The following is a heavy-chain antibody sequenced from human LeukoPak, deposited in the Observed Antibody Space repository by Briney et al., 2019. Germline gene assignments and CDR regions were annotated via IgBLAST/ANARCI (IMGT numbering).Heavy chain of an antibody. D-gene: IGHD2-15*01. Sequence: GGSLRLSCAASRFTFSSYGMSWVRQTPGKGLEWVSAISTSGGTTYYAASVKGRFTITRDNSKNTLSLQMSSLRAEDTAVYYCVKDRGDCRGGSCYFDYWGQGTLVTVSS. CDR2: ISTSGGTT. CDR1: RFTFSSYG. CDR3: VKDRGDCRGGSCYFDY. J-gene: IGHJ4*02. V-gene: IGHV3-23*01.